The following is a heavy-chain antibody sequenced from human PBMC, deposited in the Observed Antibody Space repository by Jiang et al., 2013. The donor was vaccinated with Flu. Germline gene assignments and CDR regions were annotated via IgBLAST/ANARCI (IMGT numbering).Heavy chain of an antibody. CDR1: GGSISSYY. V-gene: IGHV4-59*01. CDR2: IYYSGST. Sequence: GSGLVKPSETLSLTCTVSGGSISSYYWSWIRQPPGKGLEWIGYIYYSGSTNYNPSLKSRVTISVDTSKNQFSLKLSSVTAADTAVYYCARGLGLLELRRGWFDPWGQGTLGHRLL. D-gene: IGHD1-7*01. CDR3: ARGLGLLELRRGWFDP. J-gene: IGHJ5*02.